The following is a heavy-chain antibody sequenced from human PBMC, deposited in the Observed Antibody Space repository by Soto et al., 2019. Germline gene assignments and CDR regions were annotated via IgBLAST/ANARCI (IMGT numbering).Heavy chain of an antibody. CDR1: GFTFSNAW. D-gene: IGHD7-27*01. Sequence: GGSLRLSCAASGFTFSNAWMSWVRQAPGKGLEWVGRIKSKTDGGTTDYAAPVKGRFTISRDDSKNTLYLQMNSLKTEDTAVYYCTTNNENWGSGQLDYWGQGTLVTVSS. CDR2: IKSKTDGGTT. V-gene: IGHV3-15*01. J-gene: IGHJ4*02. CDR3: TTNNENWGSGQLDY.